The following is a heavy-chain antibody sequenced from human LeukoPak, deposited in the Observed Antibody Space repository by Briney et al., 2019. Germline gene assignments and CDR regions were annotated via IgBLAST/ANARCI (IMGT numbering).Heavy chain of an antibody. CDR3: ARNLVGRYYDFWRWGFDY. CDR1: GGTFSSYA. J-gene: IGHJ4*02. CDR2: IIPIFGTA. V-gene: IGHV1-69*06. Sequence: GASVKVSCKASGGTFSSYAISWVRQAPGQGLEWMGGIIPIFGTANYAQKFQGRVTITADKSTSTAYMELSSLRSEDTAVYYCARNLVGRYYDFWRWGFDYWGQGTLVTVSS. D-gene: IGHD3-3*01.